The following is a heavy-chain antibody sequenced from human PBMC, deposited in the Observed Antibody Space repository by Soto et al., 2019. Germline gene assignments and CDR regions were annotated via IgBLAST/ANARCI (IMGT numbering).Heavy chain of an antibody. V-gene: IGHV3-23*01. J-gene: IGHJ4*02. CDR1: GFIFSRDA. CDR3: AKGVSQYTPLALFDY. Sequence: PGGSLRLSCAPAGFIFSRDAMGWVRQAPGRQVEWVLTSIGSDGRNSSTDSVKGRFTISRENSRNTAYLQMNSLRVEDTAVYYCAKGVSQYTPLALFDYWGRGTLVTVSS. D-gene: IGHD2-2*02. CDR2: SIGSDGRN.